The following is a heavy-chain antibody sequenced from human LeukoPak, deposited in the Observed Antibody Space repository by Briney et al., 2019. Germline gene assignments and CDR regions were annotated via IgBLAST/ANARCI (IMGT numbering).Heavy chain of an antibody. CDR1: GGSFSGYY. D-gene: IGHD5-18*01. Sequence: SETLSLTCAVYGGSFSGYYWSWIRQPPGKGLEWIGEINHSGSTNYNPSLKSRVTISVDTSKNQFSLKLSSVTAADTAVYYCARFGLLERYSYVKYAFDIWGQGTMVTVSS. CDR3: ARFGLLERYSYVKYAFDI. CDR2: INHSGST. V-gene: IGHV4-34*01. J-gene: IGHJ3*02.